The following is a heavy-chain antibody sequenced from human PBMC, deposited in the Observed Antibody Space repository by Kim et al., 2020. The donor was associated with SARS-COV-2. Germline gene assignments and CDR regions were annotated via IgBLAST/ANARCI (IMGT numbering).Heavy chain of an antibody. CDR2: NT. CDR3: ARDQDTMIVV. D-gene: IGHD3-22*01. J-gene: IGHJ4*02. V-gene: IGHV1-3*01. Sequence: NTKYSQKFQGRVTITRDTSASTAYMELSSLRSEDTAVYYCARDQDTMIVVWGQGTLVTVSS.